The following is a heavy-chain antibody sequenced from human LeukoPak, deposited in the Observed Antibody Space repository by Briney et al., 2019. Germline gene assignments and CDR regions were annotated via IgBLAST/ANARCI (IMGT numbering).Heavy chain of an antibody. D-gene: IGHD4-17*01. CDR2: IYSGGST. V-gene: IGHV3-53*04. CDR1: GFTVSSNY. Sequence: GGSLRLSCAASGFTVSSNYMSWVRQAPGKGLEWVSVIYSGGSTYYADSVKGRSTISRHNSKNTLYLQMNSLRAEDTAVYYCARGRVYGDYDPPTYYFDYWGQGTLVTVSS. CDR3: ARGRVYGDYDPPTYYFDY. J-gene: IGHJ4*02.